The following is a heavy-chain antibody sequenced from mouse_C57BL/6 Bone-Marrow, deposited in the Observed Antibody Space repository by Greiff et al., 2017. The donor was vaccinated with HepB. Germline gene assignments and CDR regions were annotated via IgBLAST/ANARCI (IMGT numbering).Heavy chain of an antibody. CDR1: GYTFTSYW. Sequence: QVQLQQPGAELVKPGASVKMSCKASGYTFTSYWITWVKQRPGQGLEWIGDIYPGSGSTNYNEKFKSKATLTVDTSSSTAYMQLSSLTSEDSAVYYCERRGAYYSNYGFDYWGQGTTLTVSS. CDR3: ERRGAYYSNYGFDY. J-gene: IGHJ2*01. D-gene: IGHD2-5*01. CDR2: IYPGSGST. V-gene: IGHV1-55*01.